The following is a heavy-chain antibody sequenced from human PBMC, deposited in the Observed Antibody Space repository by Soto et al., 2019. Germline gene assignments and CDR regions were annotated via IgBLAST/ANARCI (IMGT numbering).Heavy chain of an antibody. V-gene: IGHV4-34*01. CDR2: INHSGIT. CDR3: ARGKPSGYRFGPRNFFYYGMDV. Sequence: LSLTCGVFSGSLTDHYWTWIRQTPGKGLEWIGEINHSGITDYNPSLKSRVTLSLDTSKNQFSLKVTALTAADTAVYYCARGKPSGYRFGPRNFFYYGMDVWGPGTTVTVSS. J-gene: IGHJ6*02. CDR1: SGSLTDHY. D-gene: IGHD5-18*01.